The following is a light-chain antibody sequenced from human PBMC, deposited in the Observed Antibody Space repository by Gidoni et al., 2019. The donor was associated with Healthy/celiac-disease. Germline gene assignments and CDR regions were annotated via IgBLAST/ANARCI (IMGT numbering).Light chain of an antibody. Sequence: IVMTQYQATLSVSPGEGATLSCRASQSVSSNFAWYQQKPGQAPRLLSYGASTRATGSPARFSGSESGTDVSLTIRILQSEDFAVYYCQQYDNWPPMYTFGQGTKLDIK. CDR3: QQYDNWPPMYT. CDR2: GAS. CDR1: QSVSSN. J-gene: IGKJ2*01. V-gene: IGKV3-15*01.